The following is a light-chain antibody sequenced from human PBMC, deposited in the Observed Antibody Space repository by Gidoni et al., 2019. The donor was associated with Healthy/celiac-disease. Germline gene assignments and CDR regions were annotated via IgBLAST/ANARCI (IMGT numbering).Light chain of an antibody. CDR1: QSISSY. CDR3: QQSYSTPL. CDR2: AAS. J-gene: IGKJ3*01. V-gene: IGKV1-39*01. Sequence: DSQMNQSPSSLSASVGDRVTITCRASQSISSYLNWYQQKPGKAPKLLIYAASSLQSGVPSRFSGSGSGTDFTLTISSLQPEDFATYYCQQSYSTPLFGPGTKVDIK.